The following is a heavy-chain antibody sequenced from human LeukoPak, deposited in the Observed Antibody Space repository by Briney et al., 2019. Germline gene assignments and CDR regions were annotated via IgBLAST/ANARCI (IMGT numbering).Heavy chain of an antibody. D-gene: IGHD2-15*01. Sequence: PSETLSLTCTVSDGPIKTNYWWTWVRQPPGKGLEWIGETWHSGSSTNYNPSLKSRVTISVDKPKSQFSLKLTSVTAADTAIYYCARGNEYTWWQWSQGTLVTVSS. CDR2: TWHSGSST. CDR1: DGPIKTNYW. CDR3: ARGNEYTWWQ. J-gene: IGHJ4*02. V-gene: IGHV4-4*02.